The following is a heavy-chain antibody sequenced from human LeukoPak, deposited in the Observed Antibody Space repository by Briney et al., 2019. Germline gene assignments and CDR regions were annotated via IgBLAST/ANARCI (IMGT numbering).Heavy chain of an antibody. CDR3: AKEWLRFDY. V-gene: IGHV3-23*01. J-gene: IGHJ4*02. CDR1: GFTFSSFA. CDR2: ISGSGAST. Sequence: GGSLRLSCAASGFTFSSFAMSWVRQAPGKGLEWVSTISGSGASTYYADSVKGRFTISRDNSKNTLSLQMNSLRAEDTAVYYCAKEWLRFDYWGQGTLVTVSS. D-gene: IGHD5-12*01.